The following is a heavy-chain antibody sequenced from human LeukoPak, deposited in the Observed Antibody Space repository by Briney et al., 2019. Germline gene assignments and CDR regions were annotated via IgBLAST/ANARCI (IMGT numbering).Heavy chain of an antibody. CDR2: INTDGSST. Sequence: GGSLRLSCAASGFTFSSYWMHWVRQAPGKGLVWVSRINTDGSSTSYADSVKGRFTIPRDNAKNTLYLQMNSLRAEDTAVYYCARACSGGSCYSYWGQGTLVTVSS. V-gene: IGHV3-74*01. D-gene: IGHD2-15*01. CDR3: ARACSGGSCYSY. CDR1: GFTFSSYW. J-gene: IGHJ4*02.